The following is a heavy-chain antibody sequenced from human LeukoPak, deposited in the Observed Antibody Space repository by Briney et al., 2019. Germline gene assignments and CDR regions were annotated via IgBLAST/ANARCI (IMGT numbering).Heavy chain of an antibody. D-gene: IGHD3-22*01. J-gene: IGHJ4*02. CDR3: ARFYYDTSGYSSGFDY. CDR1: GESFSGYY. Sequence: SETLSLTCAVYGESFSGYYWSWIRQPPGKGLEWIGEVNHSGSTNYNPSLKSRVTISGDTSKNQFSLKLSSVTAADTAIYYCARFYYDTSGYSSGFDYWGQGTLVTVSS. V-gene: IGHV4-34*01. CDR2: VNHSGST.